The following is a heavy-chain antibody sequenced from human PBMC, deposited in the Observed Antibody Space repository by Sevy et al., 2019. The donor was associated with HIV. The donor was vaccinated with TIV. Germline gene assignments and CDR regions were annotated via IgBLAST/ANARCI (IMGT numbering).Heavy chain of an antibody. CDR2: ISYDGSNK. CDR3: ARARITMIVVAHYFDY. J-gene: IGHJ4*02. Sequence: GGSLRLSCAASGFTFSSYAMHWVRQAPGKGLEWVAVISYDGSNKYYADSVKSRFTISRDNSKNTLYLQMNSLSAEDTAVYYCARARITMIVVAHYFDYWGQGTLVTVSS. CDR1: GFTFSSYA. V-gene: IGHV3-30-3*01. D-gene: IGHD3-22*01.